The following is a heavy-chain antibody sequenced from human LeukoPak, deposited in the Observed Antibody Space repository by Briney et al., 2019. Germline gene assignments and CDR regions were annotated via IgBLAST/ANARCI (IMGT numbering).Heavy chain of an antibody. V-gene: IGHV3-74*01. Sequence: TGGSLRLSCAASGFAFGSHWMHWVRQAPGKGLVWVARIESDASNTRYADSVKGRFTISRDNANKTLYLQMNSLRAEDTAVYYCTGDGSGSRIPFDYWGQGTLVTVSS. J-gene: IGHJ4*02. CDR2: IESDASNT. CDR3: TGDGSGSRIPFDY. D-gene: IGHD1-26*01. CDR1: GFAFGSHW.